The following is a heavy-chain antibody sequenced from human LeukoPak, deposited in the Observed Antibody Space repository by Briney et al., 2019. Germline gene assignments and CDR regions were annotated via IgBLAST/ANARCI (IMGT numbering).Heavy chain of an antibody. J-gene: IGHJ4*02. V-gene: IGHV3-23*01. CDR2: ISGSGGST. D-gene: IGHD6-19*01. Sequence: GSLRLSCAASGLTFSSYAMSWVRQAPGKGLEWVSAISGSGGSTYYADSVKGRFTISRDNSKNTLYLQMNSLRAEDTAVYYCAKGLYSSGWYDLDYWGQGTLVTVSS. CDR3: AKGLYSSGWYDLDY. CDR1: GLTFSSYA.